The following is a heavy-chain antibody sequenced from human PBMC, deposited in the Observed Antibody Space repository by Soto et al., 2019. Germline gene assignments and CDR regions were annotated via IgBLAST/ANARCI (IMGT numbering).Heavy chain of an antibody. J-gene: IGHJ6*02. CDR3: ARARYYDFWSGYYRPPYYYYGMDV. V-gene: IGHV1-69*06. D-gene: IGHD3-3*01. Sequence: SVKVSCKASGGTFSSYAISWVRQAPGQGLEWMGGIIPIFGTANYAQKFQGRVTITADKSTSTAYMELSSLRSEDTAVYYCARARYYDFWSGYYRPPYYYYGMDVWGQGTTVTVSS. CDR2: IIPIFGTA. CDR1: GGTFSSYA.